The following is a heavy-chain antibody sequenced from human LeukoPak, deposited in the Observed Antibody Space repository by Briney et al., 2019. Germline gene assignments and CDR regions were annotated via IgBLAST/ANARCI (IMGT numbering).Heavy chain of an antibody. Sequence: GGSLRLSCAASGFTFSSYSMNWVRQAPGKGLEWVSSISSSSSYIYYADSVKGRFTISRDNAKNSLYLQMNSLRAEDTAVYYCARNYYDSSGYYPIDYWGQGTLVTVSS. CDR3: ARNYYDSSGYYPIDY. CDR1: GFTFSSYS. V-gene: IGHV3-21*01. D-gene: IGHD3-22*01. J-gene: IGHJ4*02. CDR2: ISSSSSYI.